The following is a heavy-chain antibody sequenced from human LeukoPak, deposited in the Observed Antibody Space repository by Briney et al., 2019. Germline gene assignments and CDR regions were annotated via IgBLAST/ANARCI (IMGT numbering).Heavy chain of an antibody. Sequence: PGGSLRLSCAASGFTFSSYTMNWVRQAPGKGLQWVSSIGAISRYVYYSDSVKGRFTISRDDSKNSLYLQMNSLTAEDTAVYYCAKTFCSGGSCYEALFDAWGKGTLVTVSS. CDR3: AKTFCSGGSCYEALFDA. CDR1: GFTFSSYT. CDR2: IGAISRYV. J-gene: IGHJ4*02. V-gene: IGHV3-21*01. D-gene: IGHD2-15*01.